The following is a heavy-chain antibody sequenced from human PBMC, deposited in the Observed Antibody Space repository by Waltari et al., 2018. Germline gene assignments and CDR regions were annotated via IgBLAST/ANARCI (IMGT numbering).Heavy chain of an antibody. CDR3: ASRPGTTGTTLFDY. V-gene: IGHV1-69*01. D-gene: IGHD1-1*01. CDR1: GGTFSSYA. CDR2: IFPIFGTA. Sequence: QVQLVQSGAEVKKPGSSVKVSCKASGGTFSSYAISWVRQAPGQGLEWMGGIFPIFGTANYAQKFQGRVTITADESTSTAYMELSSLRSEDTAVYYCASRPGTTGTTLFDYWGQGTLVTVSS. J-gene: IGHJ4*02.